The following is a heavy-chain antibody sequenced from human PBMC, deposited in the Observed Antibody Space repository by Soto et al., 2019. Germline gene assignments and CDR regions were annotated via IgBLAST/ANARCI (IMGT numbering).Heavy chain of an antibody. Sequence: QVLLVQSGAEVKKPGASVKVSCKASGYTFTSYAFSWVRQAPGQGLEWMGWISAYNGNTTYAQKLQGRVTMTTDTSTSTAYRELRSLRSADTAVYYWTRDVNQGLSDYWGQGTLVTVSS. CDR2: ISAYNGNT. J-gene: IGHJ4*02. CDR3: TRDVNQGLSDY. CDR1: GYTFTSYA. V-gene: IGHV1-18*01.